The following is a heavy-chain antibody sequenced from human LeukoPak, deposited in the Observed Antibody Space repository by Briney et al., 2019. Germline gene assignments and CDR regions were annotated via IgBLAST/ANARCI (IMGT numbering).Heavy chain of an antibody. D-gene: IGHD3-22*01. CDR1: GFTFDDYA. CDR2: ISWNSGSI. J-gene: IGHJ4*02. Sequence: GGSLRLXCAASGFTFDDYAMHWVRQAPGKDLEWVSGISWNSGSIGYADSVKGRFTISGDNAKNSLYLQMNSLRAEDMALYYCAKSLTYYYDSSGYDYWGQGTLVTVSS. V-gene: IGHV3-9*03. CDR3: AKSLTYYYDSSGYDY.